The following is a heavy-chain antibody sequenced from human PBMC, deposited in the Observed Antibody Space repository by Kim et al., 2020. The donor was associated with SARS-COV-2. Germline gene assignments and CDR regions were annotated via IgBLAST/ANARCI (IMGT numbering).Heavy chain of an antibody. CDR2: INTNTGNP. J-gene: IGHJ6*02. V-gene: IGHV7-4-1*02. CDR1: GYTFTSYA. CDR3: ARAMYSSGWNYYYGMDV. Sequence: ASVKVSCKASGYTFTSYAMNWVRQAPGQGLEWMGWINTNTGNPTYAQGFTGRFVFSLDTSVSTAYLQINSLKAEDTAVYYCARAMYSSGWNYYYGMDVWGQGTTVTVSS. D-gene: IGHD6-19*01.